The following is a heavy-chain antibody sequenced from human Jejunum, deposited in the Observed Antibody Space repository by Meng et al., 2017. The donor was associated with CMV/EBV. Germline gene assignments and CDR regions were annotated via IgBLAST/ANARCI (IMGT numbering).Heavy chain of an antibody. V-gene: IGHV3-72*01. Sequence: SGFPFSYHYMDWVRQAPGKGLEWVGRIRKKGNNYSTEYAASVKDRFSISRDDSKNSLYLQMHSLKTEDTAVYYCARSYSGSRFDPWGQGTLVTVSS. CDR2: IRKKGNNYST. D-gene: IGHD1-26*01. CDR3: ARSYSGSRFDP. CDR1: GFPFSYHY. J-gene: IGHJ5*02.